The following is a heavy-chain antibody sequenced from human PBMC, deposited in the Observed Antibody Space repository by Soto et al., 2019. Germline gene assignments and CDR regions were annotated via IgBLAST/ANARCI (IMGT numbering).Heavy chain of an antibody. V-gene: IGHV1-69*13. D-gene: IGHD3-3*01. CDR1: GGTFSSYA. CDR2: IIPIFGTA. CDR3: ARDGSITIFGVVVYNWFDP. J-gene: IGHJ5*02. Sequence: SVKVSCKASGGTFSSYAISWVRQAPGQGLEWMGGIIPIFGTANYAQKFQGRVTITADESTSTAYMELSSLRSEDTAVYYCARDGSITIFGVVVYNWFDPWGQGTLVTVSS.